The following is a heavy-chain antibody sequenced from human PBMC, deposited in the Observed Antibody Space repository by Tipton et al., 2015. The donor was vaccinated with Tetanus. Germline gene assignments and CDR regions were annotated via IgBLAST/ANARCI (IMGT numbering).Heavy chain of an antibody. V-gene: IGHV3-23*01. Sequence: SLRLSCAASGFTSRTYWMNWIRQAPGKGLEWVSTISGSGDSTFYADSVKGRFTTSRDNSKNTLYLQMSSLRAEDTALYYCAKAPRPLPLAGTPPDDYYYMDVWGKGTTVTVSS. J-gene: IGHJ6*03. D-gene: IGHD6-19*01. CDR2: ISGSGDST. CDR1: GFTSRTYW. CDR3: AKAPRPLPLAGTPPDDYYYMDV.